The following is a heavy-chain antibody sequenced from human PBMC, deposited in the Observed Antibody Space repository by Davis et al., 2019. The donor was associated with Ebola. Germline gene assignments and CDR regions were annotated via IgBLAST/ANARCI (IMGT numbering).Heavy chain of an antibody. CDR2: INQDGSEK. Sequence: GESLKISCAASGFTFSSYWMSWVRQAPGKGLEWVTNINQDGSEKYYVDSVKGRFTISRDNSKNTLYLQMNSLRAEDTAVYYCARGVRGVSPLLSPWGQGTLVTVSS. J-gene: IGHJ5*02. V-gene: IGHV3-7*03. D-gene: IGHD3-10*01. CDR1: GFTFSSYW. CDR3: ARGVRGVSPLLSP.